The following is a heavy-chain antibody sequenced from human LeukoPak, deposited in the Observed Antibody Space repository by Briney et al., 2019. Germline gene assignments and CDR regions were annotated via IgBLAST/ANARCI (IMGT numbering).Heavy chain of an antibody. Sequence: SVKVSCKASGGTFSSYAISWVRQAPGQGLEWMGRIIHIFGTADYAQKFQGRVTITTDESTSTAYMELSSLRSEDTAVYYCAREVMDYGDYAYYFDYWGQGTLVTVSS. CDR1: GGTFSSYA. D-gene: IGHD4-17*01. CDR2: IIHIFGTA. V-gene: IGHV1-69*05. J-gene: IGHJ4*02. CDR3: AREVMDYGDYAYYFDY.